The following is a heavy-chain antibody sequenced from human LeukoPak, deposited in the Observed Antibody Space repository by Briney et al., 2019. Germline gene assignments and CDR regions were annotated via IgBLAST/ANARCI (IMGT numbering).Heavy chain of an antibody. V-gene: IGHV3-23*01. Sequence: GGSLRLSCAASGFTFSSYAMSWVRQAPGKGLGWVSAISGSGGSTYYADSVKGRFTISRDNSKNTLYLQLNSLRADDTAVYYCAKSHITRYPLQYYFDLWGQGAQVIVSS. J-gene: IGHJ4*02. D-gene: IGHD2-21*01. CDR2: ISGSGGST. CDR3: AKSHITRYPLQYYFDL. CDR1: GFTFSSYA.